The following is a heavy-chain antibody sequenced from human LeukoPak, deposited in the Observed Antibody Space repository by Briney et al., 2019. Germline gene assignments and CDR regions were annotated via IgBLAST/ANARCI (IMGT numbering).Heavy chain of an antibody. Sequence: ASVKVSCKASGYTFTGYYMHWVRQAPGQGLEWMGGIIPIFGTANYAQKFQGRVTITADKSTSTAYMELSSLRSEDTAVYYCAEASSSWSLAIWGQGTMVTVSS. D-gene: IGHD6-13*01. CDR1: GYTFTGYY. CDR3: AEASSSWSLAI. J-gene: IGHJ3*02. CDR2: IIPIFGTA. V-gene: IGHV1-69*06.